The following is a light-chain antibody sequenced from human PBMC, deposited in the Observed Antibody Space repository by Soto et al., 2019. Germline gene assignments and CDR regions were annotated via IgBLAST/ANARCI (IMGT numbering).Light chain of an antibody. CDR3: GTWDTNLSAVI. V-gene: IGLV1-51*01. CDR1: SSNIGNNY. Sequence: QAVVTQPPSVSAAPGQKVTISCSGSSSNIGNNYVSWYQQLPGTAPKLLIYDNNKRPSGIPDRFSGSKSGTSATLGITGLQTGDEADYYCGTWDTNLSAVIFGGGTKLTVL. J-gene: IGLJ2*01. CDR2: DNN.